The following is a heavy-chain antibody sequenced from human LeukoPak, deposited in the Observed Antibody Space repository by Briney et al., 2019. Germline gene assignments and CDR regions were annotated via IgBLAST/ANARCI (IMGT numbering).Heavy chain of an antibody. J-gene: IGHJ6*03. Sequence: PGGSLRLSCAAFGFTFSSYSMNWVRQAPGKGLEWVSSISSSSSYIYYADSVKGRFTISRDNAKNSLYLQMNSLRAEDTAVYYCARVPGYSSSWYISYYYYYYMDVWGKGTTVTVSS. CDR3: ARVPGYSSSWYISYYYYYYMDV. CDR2: ISSSSSYI. D-gene: IGHD6-13*01. CDR1: GFTFSSYS. V-gene: IGHV3-21*01.